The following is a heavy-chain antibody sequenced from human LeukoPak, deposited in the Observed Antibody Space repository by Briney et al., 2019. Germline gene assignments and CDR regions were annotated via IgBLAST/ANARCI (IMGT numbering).Heavy chain of an antibody. CDR2: IIPIFGTA. CDR1: GGTFSSYA. Sequence: GASVKVSCKASGGTFSSYAISWVRQAPGQGLEWMGGIIPIFGTANYAQKFQGRVTITADESTSTAYMELSSLRSEDTAVYYCARSYCNSTSCPLDYYYYGMDVWGKGTTVTVSS. CDR3: ARSYCNSTSCPLDYYYYGMDV. V-gene: IGHV1-69*01. D-gene: IGHD2-2*01. J-gene: IGHJ6*04.